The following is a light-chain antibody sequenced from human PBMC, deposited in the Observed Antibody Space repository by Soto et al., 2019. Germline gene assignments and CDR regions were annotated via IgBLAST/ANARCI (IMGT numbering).Light chain of an antibody. V-gene: IGLV2-23*02. Sequence: QSVLTQLASVSGSPGQTITISCTGTSSDVGSYNLVSWYQHHPGKAPKLIISEVSQRPSGVSNRFSGSKSGNTASLTISGLQAEDQAAYYCCPYGGITTLYVFGTGTKVTVL. J-gene: IGLJ1*01. CDR3: CPYGGITTLYV. CDR1: SSDVGSYNL. CDR2: EVS.